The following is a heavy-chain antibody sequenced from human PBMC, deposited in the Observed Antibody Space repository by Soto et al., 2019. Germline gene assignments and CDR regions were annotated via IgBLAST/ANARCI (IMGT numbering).Heavy chain of an antibody. D-gene: IGHD3-22*01. J-gene: IGHJ4*02. Sequence: ASVKVSCKASGYTFTSYGISWVRQAPGQGLEWMGWISAYNGNTNYAQKLQGRVTMTTDTSTSTAYMELRSLRSDDTAVYYCARDFPYDSSGMAPLEYWGQGTMVTVSS. CDR1: GYTFTSYG. V-gene: IGHV1-18*01. CDR2: ISAYNGNT. CDR3: ARDFPYDSSGMAPLEY.